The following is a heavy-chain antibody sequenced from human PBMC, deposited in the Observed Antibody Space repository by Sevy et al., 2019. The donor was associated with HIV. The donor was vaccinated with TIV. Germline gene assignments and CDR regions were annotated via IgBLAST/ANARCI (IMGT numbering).Heavy chain of an antibody. CDR3: ARDGVVAAAADGLDYYYYYMDV. CDR1: GFTFSSYA. CDR2: ISYDGSNK. V-gene: IGHV3-30-3*01. Sequence: GGSLRLSCAASGFTFSSYAMHWVRQAPGKGLEWVAVISYDGSNKYYADSVKGRFTISRDNSKNTLYLQMNSLRAEDTAVYYCARDGVVAAAADGLDYYYYYMDVWGNGTTVTVSS. J-gene: IGHJ6*03. D-gene: IGHD2-15*01.